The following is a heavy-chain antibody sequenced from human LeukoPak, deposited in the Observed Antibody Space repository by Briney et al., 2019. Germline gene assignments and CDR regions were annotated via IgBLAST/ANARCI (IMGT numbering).Heavy chain of an antibody. D-gene: IGHD6-19*01. Sequence: GGSLRLSCAASGFTFSSYNMNWVRQAPGKGLEWVSSISSSSSYIYYADSVKGRFTISRDNAKTSLYLQMNSLRAEDTAVYYCAKRSGASTYYFDYWGQGALLTVSS. CDR1: GFTFSSYN. J-gene: IGHJ4*02. CDR2: ISSSSSYI. V-gene: IGHV3-21*04. CDR3: AKRSGASTYYFDY.